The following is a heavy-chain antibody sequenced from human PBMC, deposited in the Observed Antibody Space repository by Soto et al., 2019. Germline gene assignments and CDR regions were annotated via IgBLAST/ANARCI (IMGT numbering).Heavy chain of an antibody. CDR2: IYYSGST. Sequence: QVQLQESGPGLVKPSETLSLTCTVSGGSISSYYWSWIRQPPGKGLEWIGYIYYSGSTNYNPSLKSRVNISVDTSKNQFSLKLSSVTAADTAVYYCARARCSSTSCYRKRLHGVHWFDPWGQGTLVTVSS. CDR3: ARARCSSTSCYRKRLHGVHWFDP. CDR1: GGSISSYY. D-gene: IGHD2-2*02. J-gene: IGHJ5*02. V-gene: IGHV4-59*01.